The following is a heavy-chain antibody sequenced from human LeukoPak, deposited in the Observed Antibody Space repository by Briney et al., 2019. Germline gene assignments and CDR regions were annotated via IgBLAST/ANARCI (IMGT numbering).Heavy chain of an antibody. D-gene: IGHD3-22*01. Sequence: GGSLRLSCAASGFTFSTYSMNWVRQAPGKGLEWVSYISSNSDTIYYADSVKGRFTISRDNAKNSLSLQMNSLRAEDTAVYYCARDLGQYYDTSDNWFDPWGQGTLVTVSS. CDR1: GFTFSTYS. CDR2: ISSNSDTI. V-gene: IGHV3-48*01. J-gene: IGHJ5*02. CDR3: ARDLGQYYDTSDNWFDP.